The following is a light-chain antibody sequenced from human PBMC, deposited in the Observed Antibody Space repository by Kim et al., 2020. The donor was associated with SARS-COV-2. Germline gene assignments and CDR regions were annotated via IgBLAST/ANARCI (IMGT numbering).Light chain of an antibody. CDR3: QQGYSTPPT. V-gene: IGKV1-39*01. J-gene: IGKJ1*01. CDR2: DAS. CDR1: QGISNY. Sequence: ASVGDRFTINCRASQGISNYLNWYQQKPGRAPKFLIYDASTLESGVPSRFSGSGSGTDFTLTINSLQPEDYATYYCQQGYSTPPTFGQGTKVDIK.